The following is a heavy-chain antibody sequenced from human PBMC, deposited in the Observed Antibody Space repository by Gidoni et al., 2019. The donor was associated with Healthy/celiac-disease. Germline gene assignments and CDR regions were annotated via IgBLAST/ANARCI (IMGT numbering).Heavy chain of an antibody. Sequence: QVQLVQSGAEVKKPGASVKVSCKASGSPFASYCIRSGRQAPGQGLEWMGWISAYNGNTNFAQKLQGRVTMTTDTSTSTAYMELRSLRSDDTAVYYCARGGGPYYDILTGYFGNWFDPWGQGTPVTVSS. D-gene: IGHD3-9*01. J-gene: IGHJ5*02. CDR2: ISAYNGNT. CDR3: ARGGGPYYDILTGYFGNWFDP. V-gene: IGHV1-18*01. CDR1: GSPFASYC.